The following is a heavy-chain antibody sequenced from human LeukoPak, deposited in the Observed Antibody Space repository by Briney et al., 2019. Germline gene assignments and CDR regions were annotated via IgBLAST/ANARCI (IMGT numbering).Heavy chain of an antibody. Sequence: GGSLRLSCAASGFTFSSYAMSWVRQAPGKGLEWVSAISGSGGSTYYADSVKGRFTISRDNSKNTLYLQMNSLRAEDMALYYCAKTTGPRYGSGSYFDYWGQGTLVTVSS. J-gene: IGHJ4*02. D-gene: IGHD3-10*01. V-gene: IGHV3-23*01. CDR1: GFTFSSYA. CDR2: ISGSGGST. CDR3: AKTTGPRYGSGSYFDY.